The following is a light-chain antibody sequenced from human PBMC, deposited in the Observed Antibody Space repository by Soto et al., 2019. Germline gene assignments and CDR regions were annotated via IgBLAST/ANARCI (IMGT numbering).Light chain of an antibody. CDR1: SSDVGPYNL. Sequence: QSALTQPASVSGSPGQSITISCTGSSSDVGPYNLVSWYQHHPGKAPTLMISEVVKRPSGVSNRFSGSKSGNTASLTISGLQPEDEADYYCCSYAGSSMFVFGGGTKLTVL. J-gene: IGLJ2*01. CDR2: EVV. CDR3: CSYAGSSMFV. V-gene: IGLV2-23*02.